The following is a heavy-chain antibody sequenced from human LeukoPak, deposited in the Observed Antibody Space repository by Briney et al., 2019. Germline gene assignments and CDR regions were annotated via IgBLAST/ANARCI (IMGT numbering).Heavy chain of an antibody. J-gene: IGHJ6*03. CDR1: GGSISSYH. D-gene: IGHD1-1*01. V-gene: IGHV4-4*07. Sequence: SETLSLTCTVSGGSISSYHWSWIRQPAGKGLEWIGRIYTSGSTNYNPSLKSRVTMSVDTSKNQFSLKLSSVTAADTAVYYCARTVLSQRQYYYYYYMDVWGKGTTVTIPS. CDR2: IYTSGST. CDR3: ARTVLSQRQYYYYYYMDV.